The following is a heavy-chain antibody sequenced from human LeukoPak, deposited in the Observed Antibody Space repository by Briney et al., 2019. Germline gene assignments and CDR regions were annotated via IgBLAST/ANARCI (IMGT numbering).Heavy chain of an antibody. J-gene: IGHJ4*02. D-gene: IGHD1-26*01. Sequence: LSRVASRFTFSSYSMNSVRQAPGKGLEWVSSISYRCRHIYYADSAKGRFTISRDNAKNTLYLQMNSLRAEETAVYYCARDPARVGDTDFGYWGPGTLVTFSS. V-gene: IGHV3-21*01. CDR3: ARDPARVGDTDFGY. CDR2: ISYRCRHI. CDR1: RFTFSSYS.